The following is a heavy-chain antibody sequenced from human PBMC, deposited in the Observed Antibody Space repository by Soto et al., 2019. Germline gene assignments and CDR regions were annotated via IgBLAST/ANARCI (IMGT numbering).Heavy chain of an antibody. V-gene: IGHV3-7*01. D-gene: IGHD6-19*01. J-gene: IGHJ5*02. CDR3: ARDRQQWPESSKIGGFWFYP. Sequence: PGGSLRLSCAASGFTFSRYWMSWVRQAPGKGLEWVANIKQDGSEKYYVDSVKGRFTISRDNAKNSLYLQMNSLRAEDTAVYYCARDRQQWPESSKIGGFWFYPWGQGTLVTVSS. CDR2: IKQDGSEK. CDR1: GFTFSRYW.